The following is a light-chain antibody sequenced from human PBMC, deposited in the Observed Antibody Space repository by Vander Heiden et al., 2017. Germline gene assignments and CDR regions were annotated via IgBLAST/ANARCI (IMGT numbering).Light chain of an antibody. CDR1: GGHTSYA. V-gene: IGLV4-69*01. J-gene: IGLJ3*02. CDR3: QTWGSGIRV. CDR2: VNSDGSH. Sequence: QVVPTQSPSASASLGSSVNLTCTLSGGHTSYAIAWHRKQSEKGPRFLMKVNSDGSHTKGDGIPDRFSGSTSGSERYLTISSLQSDDEADYYCQTWGSGIRVFGGGTKLTVL.